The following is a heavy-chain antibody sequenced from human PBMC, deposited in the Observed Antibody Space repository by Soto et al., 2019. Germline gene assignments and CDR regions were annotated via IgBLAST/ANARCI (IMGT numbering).Heavy chain of an antibody. CDR1: GFTFSTYW. CDR2: IQSDGTA. J-gene: IGHJ5*01. CDR3: AAWGNQVNS. V-gene: IGHV3-74*01. Sequence: GGSLRLSCEASGFTFSTYWMHWVRQAPGKGLVWVSRIQSDGTANYADSVNGRFTISRDNAKDTLYLQMNSLIVDDTAVYKCAAWGNQVNSWGQGTLVTVSS. D-gene: IGHD3-16*01.